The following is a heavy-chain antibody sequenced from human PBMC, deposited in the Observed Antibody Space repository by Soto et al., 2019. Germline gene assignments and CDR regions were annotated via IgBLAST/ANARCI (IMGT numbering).Heavy chain of an antibody. Sequence: SGPTLVKPTQTLTLTCTFSGFSLSSRGVGVGWIRQPPGKALEWLAHIYWDDDKRYSPSLKKSLTITKDTSRNQLVLTMTSVDPVDTATYYCAHHVTMTNCAFDIWGQGTMVNVSS. D-gene: IGHD1-1*01. CDR2: IYWDDDK. CDR3: AHHVTMTNCAFDI. CDR1: GFSLSSRGVG. J-gene: IGHJ3*02. V-gene: IGHV2-5*02.